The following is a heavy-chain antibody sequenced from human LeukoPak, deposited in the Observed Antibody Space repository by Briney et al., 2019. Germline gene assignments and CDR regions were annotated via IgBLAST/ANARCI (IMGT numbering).Heavy chain of an antibody. CDR3: ARDGGRAEAFDI. Sequence: ASVKVSCKASGYTFTSYAMHWVRQAPGQRLEWMGWINAGNGNTKYSQEFQGRVTITRDTSASTAYMELSSLRSEDMAVYYCARDGGRAEAFDIWGQGTMVTVSS. D-gene: IGHD2-15*01. J-gene: IGHJ3*02. CDR2: INAGNGNT. CDR1: GYTFTSYA. V-gene: IGHV1-3*03.